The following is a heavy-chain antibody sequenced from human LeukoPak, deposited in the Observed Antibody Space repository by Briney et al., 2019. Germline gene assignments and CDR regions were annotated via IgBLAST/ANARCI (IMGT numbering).Heavy chain of an antibody. CDR1: GFTFSDYY. Sequence: GGSLRLSCAASGFTFSDYYMNWIRQAPGKGLEWVSYISDSGNTIHSADSVKGRFTISRDNAKNSLYLQMNGLRAEDTAVYYCARARDNWNYEAFDIWGQGTMVTVSS. CDR2: ISDSGNTI. J-gene: IGHJ3*02. V-gene: IGHV3-11*01. CDR3: ARARDNWNYEAFDI. D-gene: IGHD1-7*01.